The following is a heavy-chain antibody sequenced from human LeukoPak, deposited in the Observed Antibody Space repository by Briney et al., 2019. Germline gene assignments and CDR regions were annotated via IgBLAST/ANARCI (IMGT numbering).Heavy chain of an antibody. CDR3: ARGRLGYCSGTSCASMDV. J-gene: IGHJ6*02. D-gene: IGHD2-2*01. Sequence: SQTLSLTCAVSGGSISSGGYSWSWIRQPPGKGLEWIGYIYHSGSTYYNPSLKSRVTISVDRSKNQFSLKLNSVTAADTAVYYCARGRLGYCSGTSCASMDVWGQGTTVNVYS. CDR2: IYHSGST. CDR1: GGSISSGGYS. V-gene: IGHV4-30-2*01.